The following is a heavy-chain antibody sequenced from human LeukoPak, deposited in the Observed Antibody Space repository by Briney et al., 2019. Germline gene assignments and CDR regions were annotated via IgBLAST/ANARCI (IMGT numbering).Heavy chain of an antibody. CDR1: GVSISSYY. CDR3: ARATGDGYNPFDY. Sequence: SETLSLTCTVSGVSISSYYWSWIRQPPGKGLEWIGYIYYSGSTNYNPSLKSRVTISVDTSKNQFSLKLSSVTAADTAVYYCARATGDGYNPFDYWGQGTLVTVSS. J-gene: IGHJ4*02. V-gene: IGHV4-59*01. CDR2: IYYSGST. D-gene: IGHD5-24*01.